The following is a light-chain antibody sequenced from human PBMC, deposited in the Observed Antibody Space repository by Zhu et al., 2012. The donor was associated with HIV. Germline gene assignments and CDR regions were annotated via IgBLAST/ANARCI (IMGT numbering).Light chain of an antibody. CDR1: QSVGSRY. CDR2: GTF. V-gene: IGKV3-20*01. CDR3: QQYDTSPMT. Sequence: EIELTQSPGTLSLSPGERATLSCRASQSVGSRYLAWYQQKPGQALRLLIYGTFNRATGVPDRFSGSGSGTDFTLTITRLESEDFAVYYCQQYDTSPMTFGQGTQGGNQT. J-gene: IGKJ1*01.